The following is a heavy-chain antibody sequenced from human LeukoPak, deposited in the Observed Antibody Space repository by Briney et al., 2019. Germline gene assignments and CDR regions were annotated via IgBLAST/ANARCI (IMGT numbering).Heavy chain of an antibody. D-gene: IGHD3-10*01. CDR3: ARGSGSFGY. V-gene: IGHV4-59*01. CDR2: IYYSGST. CDR1: GGSFSSFY. J-gene: IGHJ4*02. Sequence: SETLSLTCTVSGGSFSSFYWSWIRQPPGKGLEWIGYIYYSGSTNYNPSLKSRVTISVDTSKDQSSQKLSSVTAADTAVYYCARGSGSFGYRGQGTLVTVSS.